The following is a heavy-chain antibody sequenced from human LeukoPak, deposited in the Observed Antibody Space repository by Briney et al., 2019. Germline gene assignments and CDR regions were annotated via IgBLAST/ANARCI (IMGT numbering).Heavy chain of an antibody. V-gene: IGHV3-30-3*02. CDR1: GFSFSTYA. CDR3: AKDRARQVGSGSWLLDY. CDR2: ILYDGSDN. Sequence: QPGGSLRLSCAASGFSFSTYAMHWVRQAPGKGLEWVAIILYDGSDNHHADSVKGRFTISRDNSKNTLYLQMNSLRAEDTAVYYCAKDRARQVGSGSWLLDYWGQGTLVTVSS. J-gene: IGHJ4*02. D-gene: IGHD6-13*01.